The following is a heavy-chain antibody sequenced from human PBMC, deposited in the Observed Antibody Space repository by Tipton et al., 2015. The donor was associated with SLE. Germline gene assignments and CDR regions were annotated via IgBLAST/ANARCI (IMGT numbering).Heavy chain of an antibody. D-gene: IGHD2-21*02. CDR2: IYSGGST. CDR1: GFTFSSYA. V-gene: IGHV3-66*01. J-gene: IGHJ4*02. Sequence: LSLTCAASGFTFSSYAMSWVRQAPGKGLEWVSIIYSGGSTYYADSVKGRFTISRDNSKNTLYLQMNSLRAEDTAVYYCARGDLLDYWGQGTLVTVSS. CDR3: ARGDLLDY.